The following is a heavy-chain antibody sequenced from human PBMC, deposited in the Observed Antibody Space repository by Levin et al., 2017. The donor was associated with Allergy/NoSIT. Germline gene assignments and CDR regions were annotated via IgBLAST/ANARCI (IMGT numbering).Heavy chain of an antibody. CDR1: GFTVDSRA. V-gene: IGHV3-23*01. J-gene: IGHJ6*02. Sequence: GGSLRLSCTASGFTVDSRAMSWVRQAPGKGLEWVSVIGGSGTSAAYADSVKGRFTISRDTSKNTVYLQMNSLRVEDTGNYYFAKEFATSGWYRNVYAMDVWGQGTTVTVSS. CDR3: AKEFATSGWYRNVYAMDV. D-gene: IGHD6-19*01. CDR2: IGGSGTSA.